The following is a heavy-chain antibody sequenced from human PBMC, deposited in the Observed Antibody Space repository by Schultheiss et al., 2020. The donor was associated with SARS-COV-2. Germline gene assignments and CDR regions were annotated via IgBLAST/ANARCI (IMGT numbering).Heavy chain of an antibody. CDR2: IYYSGST. CDR3: ARDRVEAVAVTGWFDP. V-gene: IGHV4-59*01. J-gene: IGHJ5*02. Sequence: SQTLSLTCAVYGGSFSGYYWSWIRQPPGKGLEWIGYIYYSGSTNYNPSLKSRVTISVDTSKNQFSLKLSSVTAADTAVYYCARDRVEAVAVTGWFDPWGQGTLVTVSS. CDR1: GGSFSGYY. D-gene: IGHD6-19*01.